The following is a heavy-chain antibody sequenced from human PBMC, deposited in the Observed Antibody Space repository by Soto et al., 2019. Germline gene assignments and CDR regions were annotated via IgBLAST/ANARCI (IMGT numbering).Heavy chain of an antibody. V-gene: IGHV1-18*01. CDR2: ISAYNGNT. Sequence: QVQLVQSGAEVKKPGASVKVSCKASGYTFTSYGISWVRQAPGQGLEWMGWISAYNGNTSYAQKLQVRVTMATDTSTSTAYIELRSLRTDDTAVYYFARDVPAVVVIDYWGQGALVGVSS. CDR1: GYTFTSYG. D-gene: IGHD3-22*01. J-gene: IGHJ4*02. CDR3: ARDVPAVVVIDY.